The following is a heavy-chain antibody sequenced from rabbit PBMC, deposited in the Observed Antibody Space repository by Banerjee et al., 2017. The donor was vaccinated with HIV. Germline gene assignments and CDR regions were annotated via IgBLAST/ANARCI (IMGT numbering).Heavy chain of an antibody. CDR2: IYTGSGTT. J-gene: IGHJ4*01. CDR3: AHTDYVDYGYVFNL. V-gene: IGHV1S45*01. CDR1: GFTISSSYW. Sequence: QEQLEESGGGLVQPEGSLALTCKASGFTISSSYWICWVRQAPGKGLEWIGCIYTGSGTTYYASWAKGRFTISKTSSTTVTLQMTSLTAADTATYFCAHTDYVDYGYVFNLWGPGTLVTVS. D-gene: IGHD2-1*01.